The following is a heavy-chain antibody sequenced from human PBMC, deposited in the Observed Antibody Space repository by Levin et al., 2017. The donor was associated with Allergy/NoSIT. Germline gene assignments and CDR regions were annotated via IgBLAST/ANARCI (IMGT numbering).Heavy chain of an antibody. CDR1: GFTFSSYA. V-gene: IGHV3-23*01. CDR3: AKVAYYDILTGPSDAFDI. D-gene: IGHD3-9*01. J-gene: IGHJ3*02. CDR2: ISGSGGST. Sequence: PGGSLRLSCAASGFTFSSYAMSWVRQAPGKGLEWVSAISGSGGSTYYADSVKGRFTISRDNSKNTLYLQMNSLRAEDTAVYYCAKVAYYDILTGPSDAFDIWGQGTMVTVSS.